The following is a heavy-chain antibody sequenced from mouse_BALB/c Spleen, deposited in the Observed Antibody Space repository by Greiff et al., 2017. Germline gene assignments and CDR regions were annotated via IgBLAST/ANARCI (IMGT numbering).Heavy chain of an antibody. CDR3: ARRGTTVNYAMDY. V-gene: IGHV1-80*01. CDR2: IYPGDGDT. Sequence: VQGVESGAELVRPGSSVKISCKASGYAFSSYWMNWVKQRPGQGLEWIGQIYPGDGDTNYNGKFKGKATLTADKSSSTAYMQLSSLTSEDSAVYFCARRGTTVNYAMDYWGQGTSVTVSS. J-gene: IGHJ4*01. D-gene: IGHD1-1*01. CDR1: GYAFSSYW.